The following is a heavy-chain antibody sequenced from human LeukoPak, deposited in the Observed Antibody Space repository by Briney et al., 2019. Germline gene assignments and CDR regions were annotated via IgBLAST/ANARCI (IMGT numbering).Heavy chain of an antibody. CDR1: GDSISTSNSY. D-gene: IGHD1-14*01. Sequence: ASETLSLTCSVSGDSISTSNSYWGWLRPPPGTGLEWIGSIYYGGNTYYNASLKSRVTISVDTSKNPFSLKLNSVTAVETAVYYCARKPDSMNWFDPWGQGTLVTASS. V-gene: IGHV4-39*07. CDR2: IYYGGNT. CDR3: ARKPDSMNWFDP. J-gene: IGHJ5*02.